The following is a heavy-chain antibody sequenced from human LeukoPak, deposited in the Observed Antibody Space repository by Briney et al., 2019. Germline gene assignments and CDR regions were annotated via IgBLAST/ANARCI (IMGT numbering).Heavy chain of an antibody. Sequence: GGSLRLSCAASGFTVSSNYMSWVRQAPGKGLGWVSVIYSGGSTYYADSVKGRFTISRDNSKNTLYLQMNSLRAEDTAVYYCARDREGSGWYYFDYWGQGTLVTVSS. J-gene: IGHJ4*02. CDR3: ARDREGSGWYYFDY. V-gene: IGHV3-53*01. CDR1: GFTVSSNY. D-gene: IGHD6-19*01. CDR2: IYSGGST.